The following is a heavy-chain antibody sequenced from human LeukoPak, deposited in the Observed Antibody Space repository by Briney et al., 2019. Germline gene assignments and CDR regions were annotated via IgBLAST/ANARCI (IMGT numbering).Heavy chain of an antibody. CDR1: GGSISSSSYY. Sequence: SETLSLTCTVSGGSISSSSYYWGWIRQPPGKGLEWIGSIYYSGSTYYSPSLKSRVTISVDTSKNQFSLKLSSVTAADTAVYYCARDQTGRGVDYWGQGTLVTVSS. J-gene: IGHJ4*02. V-gene: IGHV4-39*07. CDR3: ARDQTGRGVDY. D-gene: IGHD3-10*01. CDR2: IYYSGST.